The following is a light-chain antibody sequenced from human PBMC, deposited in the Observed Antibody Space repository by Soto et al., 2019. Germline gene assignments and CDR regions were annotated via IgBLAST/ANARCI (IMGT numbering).Light chain of an antibody. V-gene: IGKV3-15*01. J-gene: IGKJ1*01. CDR3: QHYNTYSWT. Sequence: EIVMTQSPATLSVSPGERASLSCRASQSVNINLAWYQQMPGQAPRLLIYGASTRATGVPARFSGSGSGTEFTLTISSLQSEDFATYFCQHYNTYSWTFGQGTKVDIK. CDR1: QSVNIN. CDR2: GAS.